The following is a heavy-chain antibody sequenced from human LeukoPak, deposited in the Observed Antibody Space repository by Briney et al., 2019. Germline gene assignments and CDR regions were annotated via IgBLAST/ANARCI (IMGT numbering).Heavy chain of an antibody. CDR3: AKRGIVIRAVIIVGFHKEAYYFDY. J-gene: IGHJ4*02. D-gene: IGHD3-10*01. V-gene: IGHV3-23*01. Sequence: GGSLRLSCAVSGITLSNYGMSWVRQAPGKGVEWVAGISDSGGSTNYADSVKGGFTISRDNPKKTLYLQMNSLRAEDTAVYFCAKRGIVIRAVIIVGFHKEAYYFDYWGQGALVTVSS. CDR2: ISDSGGST. CDR1: GITLSNYG.